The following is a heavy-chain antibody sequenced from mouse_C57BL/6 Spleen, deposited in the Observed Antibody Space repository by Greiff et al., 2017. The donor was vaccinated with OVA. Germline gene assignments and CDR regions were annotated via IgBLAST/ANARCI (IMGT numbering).Heavy chain of an antibody. V-gene: IGHV1-81*01. J-gene: IGHJ4*01. D-gene: IGHD1-1*01. CDR3: AREDGSDYAMDY. Sequence: VKLQESGAELARPGASVKLSCKASGYTFTSYGISWVKQRTGQGLEWIGEIYPRSGNTYYNEKFKGKATLTADKSSSTAYMELRSLTSEDSAVYFCAREDGSDYAMDYWGQGTSVTVSS. CDR1: GYTFTSYG. CDR2: IYPRSGNT.